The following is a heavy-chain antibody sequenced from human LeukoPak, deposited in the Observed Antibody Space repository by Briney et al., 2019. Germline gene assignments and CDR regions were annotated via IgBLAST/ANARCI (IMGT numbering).Heavy chain of an antibody. Sequence: SETLSLTCSVSGDSITGYYWGWIRQPPGKGLEWIGRIYTSGSITYNPSLKSRVSMSVDTSKNQFSLKLSSVTAADTAVYYCARSIAARENWFDPWGQGTLVTVSS. CDR1: GDSITGYY. D-gene: IGHD6-6*01. V-gene: IGHV4-4*07. CDR2: IYTSGSI. J-gene: IGHJ5*02. CDR3: ARSIAARENWFDP.